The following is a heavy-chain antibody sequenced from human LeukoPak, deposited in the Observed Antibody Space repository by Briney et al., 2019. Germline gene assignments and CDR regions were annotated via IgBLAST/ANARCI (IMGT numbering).Heavy chain of an antibody. V-gene: IGHV4-39*07. D-gene: IGHD3-10*01. CDR2: IYYSGNT. CDR3: ARGTGSLFY. CDR1: GDSISTSNSY. J-gene: IGHJ4*01. Sequence: SETLSLTCTVSGDSISTSNSYWGWIRQPPGKGLEWIGSIYYSGNTYYNPSLKGRVTISIETSKSQFSLNLNSVTAADTAVYYCARGTGSLFYWGHGILVTVSS.